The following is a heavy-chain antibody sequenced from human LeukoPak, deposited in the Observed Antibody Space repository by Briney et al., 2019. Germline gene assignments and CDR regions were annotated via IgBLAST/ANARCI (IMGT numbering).Heavy chain of an antibody. Sequence: GGTLRLSCAASGFTFDDYAMHWVRQAPGKGLEWVSAISGSGTSTYYADSVKGRFTISRDNSKSTLYLQMNSLRAEDTAVYYCAKGPGGIYHDWGQGTLVTVSS. CDR1: GFTFDDYA. CDR3: AKGPGGIYHD. D-gene: IGHD1-26*01. CDR2: ISGSGTST. V-gene: IGHV3-23*01. J-gene: IGHJ4*02.